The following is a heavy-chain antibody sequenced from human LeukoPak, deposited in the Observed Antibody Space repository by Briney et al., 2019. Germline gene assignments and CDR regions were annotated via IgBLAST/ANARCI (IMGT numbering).Heavy chain of an antibody. J-gene: IGHJ5*02. Sequence: GGSLRLSCAASGFTFSTYAMTWVRQAPGRGLEWVSATSGGGGSTYYADSVKGRFTMSRDNSKNTVYLQMNSLRAEDTAVYFYAKGKASSWLDWFDPWGQGTLVTVSS. CDR3: AKGKASSWLDWFDP. D-gene: IGHD6-13*01. CDR1: GFTFSTYA. V-gene: IGHV3-23*01. CDR2: TSGGGGST.